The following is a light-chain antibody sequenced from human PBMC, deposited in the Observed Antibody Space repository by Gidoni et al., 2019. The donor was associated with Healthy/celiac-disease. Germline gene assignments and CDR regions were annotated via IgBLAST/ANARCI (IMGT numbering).Light chain of an antibody. V-gene: IGLV2-11*01. CDR3: CSYAGSYTSL. J-gene: IGLJ1*01. CDR2: AVS. CDR1: SSDVGGYNY. Sequence: QSALTQPRSVSGSPGQSVTISCTGTSSDVGGYNYVSWYQQHPGKAPKLMIYAVSKRPSGVPDRFSGSKSGNTASLTISGLQAEDEADYYCCSYAGSYTSLFGTGTKVTVL.